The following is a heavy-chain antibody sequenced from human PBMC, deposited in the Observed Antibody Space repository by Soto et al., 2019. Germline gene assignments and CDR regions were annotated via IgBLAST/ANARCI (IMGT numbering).Heavy chain of an antibody. J-gene: IGHJ4*02. CDR1: GFTFDTSA. CDR3: TRGLLTDYFDY. Sequence: PGGSLRLSCAASGFTFDTSAMHWVRQAPGKGQERVAVISYDGSSQFYAGSVKGRFTVSRDNSKNTLYLQVNNLRNDDTVVYYCTRGLLTDYFDYWGQGALVTVSS. CDR2: ISYDGSSQ. V-gene: IGHV3-30-3*01.